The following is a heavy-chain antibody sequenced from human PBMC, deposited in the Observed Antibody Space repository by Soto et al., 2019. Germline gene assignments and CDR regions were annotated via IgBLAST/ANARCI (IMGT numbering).Heavy chain of an antibody. V-gene: IGHV3-23*01. Sequence: EVQLLESGGDLVQPGGSLRLSCAASGFSFRSYAMGWVRQAPGKGLNWVSSISAGGDGTYYADSVKGRFTIYRDNSKNTVYLQMTSLRADDTAVYYCADGGRYPYYWGPGPLVTVSS. D-gene: IGHD1-26*01. J-gene: IGHJ4*02. CDR2: ISAGGDGT. CDR1: GFSFRSYA. CDR3: ADGGRYPYY.